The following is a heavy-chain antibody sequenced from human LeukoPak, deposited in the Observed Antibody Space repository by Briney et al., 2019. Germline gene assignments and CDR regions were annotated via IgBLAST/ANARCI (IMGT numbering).Heavy chain of an antibody. D-gene: IGHD6-13*01. Sequence: SETLSLTCTVSGGSINSSSYYWGWIRQPPAKGMEWIGCIYYSGSTYYNLSLKSRVTISVDTSKNQFSLKLISLTATDTAVYYCARDYSSSWQGLDYFDYWGQGTLVTVSS. V-gene: IGHV4-39*07. J-gene: IGHJ4*02. CDR1: GGSINSSSYY. CDR3: ARDYSSSWQGLDYFDY. CDR2: IYYSGST.